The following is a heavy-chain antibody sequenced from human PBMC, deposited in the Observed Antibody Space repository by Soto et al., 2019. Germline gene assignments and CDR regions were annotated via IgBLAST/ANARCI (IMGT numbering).Heavy chain of an antibody. J-gene: IGHJ4*02. D-gene: IGHD3-10*01. Sequence: QLQLQESGPGLVKPSETLSLTCTVSGGSISSSSYYWGWIRQPPGKGLEWIGSIYYSGSTYYNPSLKSRVTLSVDTSKNKFSLNLTSVTAADTAVYYCARPGNYGSGSYLYYLDYWGQGTLVTVSS. CDR2: IYYSGST. CDR1: GGSISSSSYY. V-gene: IGHV4-39*01. CDR3: ARPGNYGSGSYLYYLDY.